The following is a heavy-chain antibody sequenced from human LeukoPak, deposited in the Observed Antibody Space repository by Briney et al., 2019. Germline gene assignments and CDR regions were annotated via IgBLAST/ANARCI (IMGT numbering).Heavy chain of an antibody. CDR2: IKEDGSEK. Sequence: SGGSLRLSCAASGFNFSAYWTTWVRQAPGKGLEWVANIKEDGSEKYYVDSVKGRFTISRDNAKNSLYLQMNSLRAEDTAVYYCASGLRPWIWGQGTLVTVSS. V-gene: IGHV3-7*05. D-gene: IGHD2-15*01. J-gene: IGHJ4*02. CDR3: ASGLRPWI. CDR1: GFNFSAYW.